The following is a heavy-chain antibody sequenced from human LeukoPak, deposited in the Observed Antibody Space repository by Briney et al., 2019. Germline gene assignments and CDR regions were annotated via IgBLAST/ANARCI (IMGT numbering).Heavy chain of an antibody. Sequence: SETLSLTCTVSGGSISSYYWSWIRQPAGKGLEWIGRIYTSGSTNYDPSLKSRVTMSVRTSKNQFSLKQSSVTAADTAVYYCTAAIDYYESSGYYSGHFDYWGQGTLVTVSS. CDR1: GGSISSYY. V-gene: IGHV4-4*07. CDR2: IYTSGST. D-gene: IGHD3-22*01. J-gene: IGHJ4*02. CDR3: TAAIDYYESSGYYSGHFDY.